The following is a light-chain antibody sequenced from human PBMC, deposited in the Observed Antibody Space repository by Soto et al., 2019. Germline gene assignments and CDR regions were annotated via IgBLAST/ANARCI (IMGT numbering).Light chain of an antibody. J-gene: IGKJ5*01. CDR1: QRVSTY. CDR3: QQYNNWPIT. V-gene: IGKV3-11*01. Sequence: EIVLTHSPATLSLSRGDTATLSCRATQRVSTYLAWYQQKPGQAPRLLIYDASNRAPGIPARFSGSGSETDFTLTISSLEPEDFAVYYCQQYNNWPITFGQGTRLEIK. CDR2: DAS.